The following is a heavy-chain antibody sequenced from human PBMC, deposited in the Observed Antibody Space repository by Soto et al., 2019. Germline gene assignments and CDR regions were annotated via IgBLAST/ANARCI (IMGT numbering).Heavy chain of an antibody. CDR1: AYTFTSYD. J-gene: IGHJ6*02. CDR2: LNPNTGNT. D-gene: IGHD3-9*01. Sequence: ASVKVSCKASAYTFTSYDINWVRQAAGQGLEWMGWLNPNTGNTGHAQKFQGRFTMTRDTSTSTAYMELSSVTSADTAVYYCARLQHPIYFDWFSPEYYYYGMDVWGQGTTVTVS. V-gene: IGHV1-8*01. CDR3: ARLQHPIYFDWFSPEYYYYGMDV.